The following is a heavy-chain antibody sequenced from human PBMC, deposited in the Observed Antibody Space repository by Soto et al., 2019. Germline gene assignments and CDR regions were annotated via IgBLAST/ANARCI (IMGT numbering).Heavy chain of an antibody. V-gene: IGHV1-2*04. J-gene: IGHJ3*02. CDR1: GYTFTGYY. CDR3: ARMKTLDCSGGSCYSISVAFDI. CDR2: INPNSGGT. D-gene: IGHD2-15*01. Sequence: ASVKVSCKASGYTFTGYYMHWVRQAPGQGLEWMGWINPNSGGTNYAQKFQGWVTMTRDTSISTAYMELSRLRSDDTAVYYCARMKTLDCSGGSCYSISVAFDIWGQGTMVTVSS.